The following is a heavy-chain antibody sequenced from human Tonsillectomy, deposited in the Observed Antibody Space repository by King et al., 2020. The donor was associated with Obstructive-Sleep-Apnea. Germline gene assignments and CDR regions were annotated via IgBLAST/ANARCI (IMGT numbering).Heavy chain of an antibody. V-gene: IGHV4-38-2*02. Sequence: QLQESGPGLVKPSETLSLSCTVSDYSISSGYYWGWIRQPPGKGLEGIGSIYHSGSTYYNPSLKSRVTILVETSKNQFSLRLSSVTAPDTAVYYCARDLWSVSADMRFDPWGQGTLVTVSS. CDR1: DYSISSGYY. CDR3: ARDLWSVSADMRFDP. J-gene: IGHJ5*02. CDR2: IYHSGST. D-gene: IGHD3-3*01.